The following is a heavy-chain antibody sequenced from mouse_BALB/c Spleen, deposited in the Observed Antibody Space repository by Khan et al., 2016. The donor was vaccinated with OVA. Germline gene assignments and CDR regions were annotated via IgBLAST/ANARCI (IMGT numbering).Heavy chain of an antibody. J-gene: IGHJ4*01. V-gene: IGHV5-9*02. CDR3: ARLGGFNPYFAMDY. Sequence: EVELVESGGGLVKPGGSLKLSCAASGFAFSSYDMSWVRQTPERRLEWVALISNGGSYTNYPDSVKGRFTISRDNARNTLYLQVSSLRSEDTALYYCARLGGFNPYFAMDYWGQGTSGTVSS. CDR1: GFAFSSYD. CDR2: ISNGGSYT.